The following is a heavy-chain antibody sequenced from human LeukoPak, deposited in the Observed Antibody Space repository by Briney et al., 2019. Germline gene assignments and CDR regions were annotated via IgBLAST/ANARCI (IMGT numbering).Heavy chain of an antibody. J-gene: IGHJ5*02. D-gene: IGHD3-3*01. Sequence: GGSLRLSCAASGFTFSSYWMSWVRQAPGKGLEWVANIKQDGSEKYYVDSVKGRFTISRDNAKNSLYLHMNSLRAEDTAVYYCARALLYDFWSGDDWFDPWGQGTLVTVSS. CDR3: ARALLYDFWSGDDWFDP. V-gene: IGHV3-7*01. CDR1: GFTFSSYW. CDR2: IKQDGSEK.